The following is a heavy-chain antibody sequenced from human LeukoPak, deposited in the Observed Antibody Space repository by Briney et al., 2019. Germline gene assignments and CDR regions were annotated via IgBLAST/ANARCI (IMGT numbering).Heavy chain of an antibody. V-gene: IGHV3-53*01. J-gene: IGHJ4*02. CDR3: ASLARDY. Sequence: GGSLRLSCAASGFIVSNTYMTWVRQAPGKGLEWVSVIHNDGSTYYADSVTGRFTISRDNSKNMLFLRMNSLRVEDTAVYFCASLARDYWGQGTLVSVSS. CDR1: GFIVSNTY. D-gene: IGHD3-3*02. CDR2: IHNDGST.